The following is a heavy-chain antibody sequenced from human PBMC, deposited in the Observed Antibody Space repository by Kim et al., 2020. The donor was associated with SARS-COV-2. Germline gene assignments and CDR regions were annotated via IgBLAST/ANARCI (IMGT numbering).Heavy chain of an antibody. Sequence: GGSLRLSCAVSGFIFSDFSMHWVRQASGKGLEWVGRIRNKANSYATSYAASVRGRFTISRDESKSTAYLQMNSLKTEDTAVYYCTRHPPRTVPGHHYGMD. CDR2: IRNKANSYAT. D-gene: IGHD6-19*01. CDR1: GFIFSDFS. J-gene: IGHJ6*01. V-gene: IGHV3-73*01. CDR3: TRHPPRTVPGHHYGMD.